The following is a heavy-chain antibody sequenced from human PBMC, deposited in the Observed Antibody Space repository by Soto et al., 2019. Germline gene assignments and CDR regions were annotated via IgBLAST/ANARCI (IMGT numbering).Heavy chain of an antibody. J-gene: IGHJ4*02. CDR2: ISYDGSNK. CDR1: GFTFSSYG. V-gene: IGHV3-30*18. Sequence: GGSLRLSCAASGFTFSSYGMHWVRQAPGKGLEWVAVISYDGSNKYYADSVKGRFTISRDNSKNTLYLQMNSLRAEDTAVYYCAKDALEYYYDSSGYEAADWGQGT. CDR3: AKDALEYYYDSSGYEAAD. D-gene: IGHD3-22*01.